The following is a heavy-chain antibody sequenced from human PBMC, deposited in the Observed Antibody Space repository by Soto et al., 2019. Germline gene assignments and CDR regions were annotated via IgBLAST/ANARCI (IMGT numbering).Heavy chain of an antibody. J-gene: IGHJ3*02. D-gene: IGHD3-3*01. CDR1: GYTFTSYS. CDR3: ARDTYYDMSNAWMGGLDI. Sequence: QLQLVQSGPEVKKPGASVKVSCKASGYTFTSYSISWVRQAPGQGLEWVGWVGDYNRNTSHFQKLQCRVPMIIDTPTSTAYMELRWLNSDDTAVYYCARDTYYDMSNAWMGGLDIWGQGTAITVSS. CDR2: VGDYNRNT. V-gene: IGHV1-18*01.